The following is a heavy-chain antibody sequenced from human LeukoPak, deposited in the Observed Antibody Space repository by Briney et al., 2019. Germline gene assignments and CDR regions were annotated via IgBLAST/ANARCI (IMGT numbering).Heavy chain of an antibody. J-gene: IGHJ5*02. V-gene: IGHV1-24*01. CDR1: GGTFSSYA. CDR2: FDPEDGET. Sequence: ASVKVSCKASGGTFSSYAISWVRQAPGKGLEWMGGFDPEDGETIYAQKFQGRVTMTEDTSTDTAYMELSSLRSEDTAVYYCATDATPYSGWPPTPIGPWGQGTLVTVSS. D-gene: IGHD6-19*01. CDR3: ATDATPYSGWPPTPIGP.